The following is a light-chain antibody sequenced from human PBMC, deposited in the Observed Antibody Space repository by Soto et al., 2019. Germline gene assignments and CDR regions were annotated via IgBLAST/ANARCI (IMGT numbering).Light chain of an antibody. Sequence: DIVGTQSPGTLSLSPGERATLACRARQSVSSSYLAWYHHKPGQDPRILIYGASSRATDIPDRFNDIPDMFSASGYGTDITLNISRLEDADFAVYFFAHDASSPMTFCHGNPVAIK. J-gene: IGKJ1*01. CDR2: GAS. V-gene: IGKV3-20*01. CDR1: QSVSSSY. CDR3: AHDASSPMT.